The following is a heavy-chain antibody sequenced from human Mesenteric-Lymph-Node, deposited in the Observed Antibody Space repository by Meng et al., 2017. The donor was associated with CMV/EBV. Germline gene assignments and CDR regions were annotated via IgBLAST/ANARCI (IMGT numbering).Heavy chain of an antibody. CDR2: MNPNSGNT. CDR3: TRDFDY. V-gene: IGHV1-8*01. CDR1: GYTFTSYD. J-gene: IGHJ4*02. Sequence: ASVKVSCKASGYTFTSYDINWVRQAAGQGLEWMGWMNPNSGNTSYAQKFQGRVTMTRNTSITTAYMELSSLRSDDTAVYYCTRDFDYWGQGTLVTVSS.